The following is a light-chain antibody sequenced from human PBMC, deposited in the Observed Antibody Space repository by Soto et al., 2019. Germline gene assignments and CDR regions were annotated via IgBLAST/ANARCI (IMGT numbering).Light chain of an antibody. CDR1: QSISSW. J-gene: IGKJ1*01. Sequence: DIPMTQSPSTLSASVGDRVTITCRASQSISSWLAWYQQKPGKAPKLLIYDASSLESGVPSRFSGSGSGTEFTLTISSLQPDDFATYYCQQYNSYSRTFGQGTKVEFK. V-gene: IGKV1-5*01. CDR2: DAS. CDR3: QQYNSYSRT.